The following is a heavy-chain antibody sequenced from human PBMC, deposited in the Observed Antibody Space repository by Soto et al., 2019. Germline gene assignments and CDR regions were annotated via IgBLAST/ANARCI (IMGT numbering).Heavy chain of an antibody. CDR1: GFTFSPYS. CDR3: ASNILGATASLDN. V-gene: IGHV3-21*01. Sequence: EVQLVESGGGLVKPGGSLRLSCAPSGFTFSPYSMNWVRQAPGKGLEWVSSISSSSSFIYYADSVQGRFTISRDNANNTLFLQMNSLRAEDTAVYYCASNILGATASLDNWGQGTLVTVSS. CDR2: ISSSSSFI. D-gene: IGHD1-26*01. J-gene: IGHJ4*02.